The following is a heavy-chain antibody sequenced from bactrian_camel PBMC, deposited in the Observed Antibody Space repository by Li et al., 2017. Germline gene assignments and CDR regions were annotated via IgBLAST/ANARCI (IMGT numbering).Heavy chain of an antibody. CDR2: IATGSGNT. Sequence: HLQLVESGGGSVQGEGSLTLSCVGSGTTYRDPCLGWLRQLPGKEREGVARIATGSGNTYYANSVKGRFTISQDDAKNTVYLQMNSLKPEDTAMYYCAADPDWYCRIRWGHGEYKYWGQGTQVTVS. CDR1: GTTYRDPC. J-gene: IGHJ4*01. D-gene: IGHD6*01. V-gene: IGHV3S25*01. CDR3: AADPDWYCRIRWGHGEYKY.